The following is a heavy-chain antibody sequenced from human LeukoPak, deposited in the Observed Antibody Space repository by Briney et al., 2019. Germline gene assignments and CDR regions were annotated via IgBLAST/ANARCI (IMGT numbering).Heavy chain of an antibody. CDR3: ARVGSAWNYDY. D-gene: IGHD6-19*01. V-gene: IGHV3-74*01. Sequence: TGGSLRLSCAASGFTFSSYAMSWVRQAPGKGLAWVSHINTDGRSTRYADSVKGRFTISRDNAKNTLYLQMNSLRAEDTAVYYCARVGSAWNYDYWGQGTLVTVSS. CDR1: GFTFSSYA. CDR2: INTDGRST. J-gene: IGHJ4*02.